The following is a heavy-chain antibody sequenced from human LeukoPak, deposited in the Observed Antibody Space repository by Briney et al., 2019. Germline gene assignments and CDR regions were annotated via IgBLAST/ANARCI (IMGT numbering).Heavy chain of an antibody. CDR1: GGSFSGYY. CDR3: AREKSLELAITVFDY. V-gene: IGHV4-34*01. CDR2: INHSGST. Sequence: PSETLSLTCAVYGGSFSGYYWSWIRQPPGKGLEWIGEINHSGSTNYNPSLKSRVTISVDTSKNQFSLKLSSVTAADTAVYYCAREKSLELAITVFDYWGQGTLVTVSS. J-gene: IGHJ4*02. D-gene: IGHD1-7*01.